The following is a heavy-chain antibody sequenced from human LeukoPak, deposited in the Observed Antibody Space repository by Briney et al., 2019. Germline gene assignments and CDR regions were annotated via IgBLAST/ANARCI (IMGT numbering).Heavy chain of an antibody. J-gene: IGHJ4*02. V-gene: IGHV4-34*01. CDR1: GGSFSGYY. CDR2: INHSGSS. Sequence: SETLSLTCAVYGGSFSGYYWSWIRQPPGKGLEWIGEINHSGSSNYNPSLKSRVTISVDTSKNQFSLKLSSVTAADTAVYYCARSVRAYCSGGSCYSGGPFDYWGQGTLVTVSS. CDR3: ARSVRAYCSGGSCYSGGPFDY. D-gene: IGHD2-15*01.